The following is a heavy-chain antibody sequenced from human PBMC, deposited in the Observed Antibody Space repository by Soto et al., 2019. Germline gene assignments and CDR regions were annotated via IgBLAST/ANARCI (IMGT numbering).Heavy chain of an antibody. J-gene: IGHJ3*02. CDR1: GASITSGDYY. D-gene: IGHD3-10*01. V-gene: IGHV4-30-4*01. Sequence: QVQLQESGPGLVKPSQTLSLTCTVSGASITSGDYYWSWVRQAPGRGLEWIGYIYYSGTTYYNSSLKTRITMSRDKSKNQFSLKLNSVTAAGTAVYYCVREVSPSDRENSFDIWGQGTMVTVSS. CDR2: IYYSGTT. CDR3: VREVSPSDRENSFDI.